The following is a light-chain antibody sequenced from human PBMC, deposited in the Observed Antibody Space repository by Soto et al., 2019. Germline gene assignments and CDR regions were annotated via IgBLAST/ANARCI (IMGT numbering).Light chain of an antibody. V-gene: IGLV2-14*01. J-gene: IGLJ2*01. Sequence: QSALTQPASVSGSPGQSITISCTGTTSDVGDYDYVSWYQQHPGKAPKLMIYEVTNRPSGVSNRFSGSKSGNTASLTISGLQAEDEADYYCSSYTSSGTVIFGGGTKLTVL. CDR2: EVT. CDR1: TSDVGDYDY. CDR3: SSYTSSGTVI.